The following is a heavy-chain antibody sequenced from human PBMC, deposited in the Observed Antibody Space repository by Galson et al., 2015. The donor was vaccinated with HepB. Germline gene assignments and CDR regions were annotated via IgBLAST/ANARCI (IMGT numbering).Heavy chain of an antibody. CDR3: ARWPVAVAGEGGGCY. CDR1: GGTFSSYT. CDR2: IIPILGIA. D-gene: IGHD6-19*01. Sequence: SVKVSCKASGGTFSSYTISWVRQAPGQGLEWMGRIIPILGIANYAQKFQGRVTITADKSTSTAYMELSSLRSEDTAVYYCARWPVAVAGEGGGCYWGQGTLVTVSS. J-gene: IGHJ4*02. V-gene: IGHV1-69*02.